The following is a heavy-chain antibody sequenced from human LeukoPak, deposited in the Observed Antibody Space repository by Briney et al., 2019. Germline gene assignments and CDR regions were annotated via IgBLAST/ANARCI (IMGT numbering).Heavy chain of an antibody. D-gene: IGHD5-18*01. J-gene: IGHJ4*02. V-gene: IGHV1-2*06. CDR3: ARGGYTYGYSDY. CDR1: GYTFTGYY. CDR2: INPNSGGT. Sequence: ASXXVSCKASGYTFTGYYMHWVRQAPGQGLEWMGRINPNSGGTNYAQKFQGRVTMTRDTSISTAYMELSRLRSDDTAVYYCARGGYTYGYSDYWGQGTLVTVSS.